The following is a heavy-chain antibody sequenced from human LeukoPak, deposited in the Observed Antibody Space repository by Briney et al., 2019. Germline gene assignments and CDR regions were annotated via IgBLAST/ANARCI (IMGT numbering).Heavy chain of an antibody. CDR3: AASPLGDYPEYFQH. D-gene: IGHD4-17*01. CDR1: GYTLTELS. CDR2: FDPEDGET. Sequence: ASVKVSCKVSGYTLTELSMHWVRQAPGKGLEWMGGFDPEDGETIYAQKFQGRVTMTEDTSTDTAYMELSSLRSEDTAVYYCAASPLGDYPEYFQHWGQAPWSPSPQ. J-gene: IGHJ1*01. V-gene: IGHV1-24*01.